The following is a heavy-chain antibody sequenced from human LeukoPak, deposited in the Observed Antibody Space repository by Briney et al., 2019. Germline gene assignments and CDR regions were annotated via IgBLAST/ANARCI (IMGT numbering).Heavy chain of an antibody. J-gene: IGHJ6*03. CDR2: MYYSGST. D-gene: IGHD3-22*01. CDR3: ARETNDSSGYYYRTYYMDV. V-gene: IGHV4-39*07. Sequence: SETLSLTCTVSGGSISSSSYYWGWIRQPPGKGLEWIGSMYYSGSTYYNPSLKSRVTISVDTSKNQFSLKLSSVTAADTAVYYCARETNDSSGYYYRTYYMDVWGRGTTVTVSS. CDR1: GGSISSSSYY.